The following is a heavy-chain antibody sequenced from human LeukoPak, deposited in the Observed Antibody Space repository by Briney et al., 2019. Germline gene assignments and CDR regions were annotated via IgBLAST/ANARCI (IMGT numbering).Heavy chain of an antibody. CDR1: GYTFTSYD. D-gene: IGHD2-2*01. Sequence: ASVKVSFKASGYTFTSYDINWERQGTGQGLEWMGWMNPNSGNTGYAKQFQSRVTMTRNTSISTAYMELCSLRSEATPVYYYARGGLSDIVVVQDAIGRWFDPWGQGTLVTVSS. V-gene: IGHV1-8*01. CDR2: MNPNSGNT. CDR3: ARGGLSDIVVVQDAIGRWFDP. J-gene: IGHJ5*02.